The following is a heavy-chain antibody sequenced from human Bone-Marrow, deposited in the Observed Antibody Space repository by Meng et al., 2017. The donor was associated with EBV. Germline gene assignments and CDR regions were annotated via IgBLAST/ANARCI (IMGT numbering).Heavy chain of an antibody. CDR2: IYYSGST. CDR3: ARERGSGGQQLVKIGFDP. Sequence: QAQASGPGLVTPSETLSLTCTVSGGSISSISYFWGWMRQTPGKGLEWIGSIYYSGSTYYNPSLKSRVTISVDTSKNQFSLKLNSVTAADTAVYYCARERGSGGQQLVKIGFDPWGQGTLVTVSS. CDR1: GGSISSISYF. V-gene: IGHV4-39*07. D-gene: IGHD6-13*01. J-gene: IGHJ5*02.